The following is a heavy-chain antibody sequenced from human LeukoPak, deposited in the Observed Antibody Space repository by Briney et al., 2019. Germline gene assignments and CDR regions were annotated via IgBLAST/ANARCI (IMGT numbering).Heavy chain of an antibody. V-gene: IGHV3-30*03. J-gene: IGHJ4*02. Sequence: PGGSLRLSCAASGFTFRSYGMHWVRQAPGKGLEWVAVISYDGSKEHYGDSVKGRFSISRDNSKNTLYLQMNSLRAEDTAVYYCASAIDYYDSSGYWCFDYWGQGTLVTVSS. CDR3: ASAIDYYDSSGYWCFDY. D-gene: IGHD3-22*01. CDR1: GFTFRSYG. CDR2: ISYDGSKE.